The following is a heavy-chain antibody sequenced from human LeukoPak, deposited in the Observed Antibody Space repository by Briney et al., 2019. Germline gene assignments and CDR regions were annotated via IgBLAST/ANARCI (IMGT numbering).Heavy chain of an antibody. V-gene: IGHV3-43*02. CDR2: IVGDGGSA. J-gene: IGHJ4*02. D-gene: IGHD5-18*01. CDR3: ARVSDSFAFDY. Sequence: GGSLRLSCAASGFTFDDYSIHWVRQVPGKGLEWVSLIVGDGGSAYYAASVKGRFTISRDNSKNTLYLQMNSLRAEDTAVYYCARVSDSFAFDYWGQGTLVTVSS. CDR1: GFTFDDYS.